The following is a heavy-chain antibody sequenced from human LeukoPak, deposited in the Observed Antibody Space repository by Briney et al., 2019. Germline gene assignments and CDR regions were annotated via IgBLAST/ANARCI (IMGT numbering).Heavy chain of an antibody. CDR2: ISFDGRNK. D-gene: IGHD3-22*01. CDR1: GFTFSSYG. Sequence: GGSLRLSCAASGFTFSSYGMHWVRQAPGKGLEWVAIISFDGRNKNYADSVKGRFTISRDNSKNTVYLQMNSLRTEDTAVYNCARVLNYYDSSGYYFSYWGQGTLVTVSS. J-gene: IGHJ4*02. V-gene: IGHV3-30*03. CDR3: ARVLNYYDSSGYYFSY.